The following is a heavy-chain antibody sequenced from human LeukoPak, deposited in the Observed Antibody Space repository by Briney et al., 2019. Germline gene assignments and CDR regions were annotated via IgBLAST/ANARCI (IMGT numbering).Heavy chain of an antibody. J-gene: IGHJ5*02. V-gene: IGHV1-69*05. CDR3: ARDQMWESNWFDP. CDR2: IIPIFGTA. D-gene: IGHD1-26*01. Sequence: SVKVSCKASGGTFSSYAISWVRQAPGQGLEGMGRIIPIFGTANYAQKFQGRVTITTDESTSTAYMELSSLRSEDTAVYYCARDQMWESNWFDPWGQGTLVTVSS. CDR1: GGTFSSYA.